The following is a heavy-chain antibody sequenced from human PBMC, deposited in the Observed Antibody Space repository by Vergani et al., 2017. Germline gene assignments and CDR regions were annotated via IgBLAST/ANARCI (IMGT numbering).Heavy chain of an antibody. J-gene: IGHJ4*02. CDR1: GFTFSSYW. CDR2: IKQDGSEK. D-gene: IGHD3-22*01. CDR3: ARGVDYYDSSGYEY. V-gene: IGHV3-7*03. Sequence: EVQLVESGGGLVQPGGSLRLSCAASGFTFSSYWMSWVRQAPGKGLEWVANIKQDGSEKYYVDSVKGRFTISRDNAKNSLYLQMNSLRAEDTAVYYCARGVDYYDSSGYEYWGQGTLVTVSS.